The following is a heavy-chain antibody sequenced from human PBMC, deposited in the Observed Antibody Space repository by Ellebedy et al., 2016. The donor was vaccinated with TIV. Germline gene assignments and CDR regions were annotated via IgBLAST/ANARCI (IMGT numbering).Heavy chain of an antibody. CDR2: FDPEHGRA. J-gene: IGHJ4*02. V-gene: IGHV1-24*01. CDR3: AGGISVAGTSLGF. D-gene: IGHD6-19*01. CDR1: GHTLMELS. Sequence: ASVKVSCKVSGHTLMELSMHWVRQAPGKGLEWVGGFDPEHGRAIYAQKFQGRVTMTEDTSTDTVYMELSSLRAEDTAVYYCAGGISVAGTSLGFWGQGTLVTVSS.